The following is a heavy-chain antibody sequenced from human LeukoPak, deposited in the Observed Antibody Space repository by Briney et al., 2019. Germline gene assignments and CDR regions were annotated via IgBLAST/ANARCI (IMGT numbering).Heavy chain of an antibody. CDR1: GGSISSSSYY. J-gene: IGHJ6*02. Sequence: SETLSLTCTVSGGSISSSSYYWGWIRQPPGKGLEWIGSIYYSGSTYYNPSLKSRVTISVDTSKNQFSLKLSSVTAADTAVYYCASYYGSGSRYYYYGMDVWGQGTTVTVSS. CDR3: ASYYGSGSRYYYYGMDV. CDR2: IYYSGST. V-gene: IGHV4-39*07. D-gene: IGHD3-10*01.